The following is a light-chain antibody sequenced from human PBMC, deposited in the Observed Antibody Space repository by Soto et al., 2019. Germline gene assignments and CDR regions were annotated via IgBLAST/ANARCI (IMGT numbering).Light chain of an antibody. CDR3: VLFMGSGIWV. V-gene: IGLV8-61*01. J-gene: IGLJ3*02. CDR1: SGSVSTSYY. Sequence: QTVVTQEPSFSVSPGGTVTLTCGLSSGSVSTSYYPSGYQQTPGQAPRTLIYSTNTRSSGVPDRFSGSILGNKAALTITGAQADDESDYYCVLFMGSGIWVFGGGTKLTLL. CDR2: STN.